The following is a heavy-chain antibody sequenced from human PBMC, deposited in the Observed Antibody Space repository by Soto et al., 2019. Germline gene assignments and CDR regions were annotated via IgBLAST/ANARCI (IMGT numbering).Heavy chain of an antibody. CDR1: GFTFTDHY. CDR2: TKNKPNNYTT. CDR3: AREIRRDYYYYYPLDV. Sequence: GGSLRLSCLASGFTFTDHYMDWVRQAPGTGLEWIARTKNKPNNYTTTYAASVKGRFTISRDDSESSLYLQMNNLETEDTAVYYCAREIRRDYYYYYPLDVWGQGTTVTVSS. J-gene: IGHJ6*02. V-gene: IGHV3-72*01.